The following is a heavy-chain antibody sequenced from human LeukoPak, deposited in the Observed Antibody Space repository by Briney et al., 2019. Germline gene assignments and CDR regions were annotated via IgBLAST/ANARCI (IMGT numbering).Heavy chain of an antibody. Sequence: GGSLRLSCAASGFTFSSYGMHWVRQAPGKGLEWVAVIWYDGSNKYYADSVKGRFTISRDNSKNTLYLQMNSLRAEDTAVYYCARDPRGPGMDVWGQGTTVTVSS. CDR3: ARDPRGPGMDV. CDR1: GFTFSSYG. CDR2: IWYDGSNK. V-gene: IGHV3-33*01. J-gene: IGHJ6*02.